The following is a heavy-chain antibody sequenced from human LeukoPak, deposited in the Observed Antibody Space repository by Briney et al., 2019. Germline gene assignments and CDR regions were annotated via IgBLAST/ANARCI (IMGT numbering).Heavy chain of an antibody. J-gene: IGHJ4*02. CDR3: ARGAPTTRIGAGRFDY. CDR2: INPSGGST. D-gene: IGHD5-12*01. Sequence: ASVKVSCKAFGYSLTNYYVHWARQAPGQGLEWMGEINPSGGSTSYAQKFQGRITVTRDTYTNTVYMDPSSLRSEDTATYYCARGAPTTRIGAGRFDYWGQGSLLTVAS. CDR1: GYSLTNYY. V-gene: IGHV1-46*01.